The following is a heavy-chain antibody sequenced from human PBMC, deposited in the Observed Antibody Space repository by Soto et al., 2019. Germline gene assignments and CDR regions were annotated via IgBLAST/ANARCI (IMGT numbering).Heavy chain of an antibody. CDR3: ARARKDTIFGVVIIPFDP. CDR1: GGTFSSYA. V-gene: IGHV1-69*12. D-gene: IGHD3-3*01. CDR2: IIPIFGTA. J-gene: IGHJ5*02. Sequence: QVQLVQSGAEVKKPGSSVKVSCKASGGTFSSYAISWVRQAPGQGLEWMGGIIPIFGTANYAQKFQGRVTITADEATSTAYMELSSLRSEDTAVYYCARARKDTIFGVVIIPFDPWGQGTLVTVSS.